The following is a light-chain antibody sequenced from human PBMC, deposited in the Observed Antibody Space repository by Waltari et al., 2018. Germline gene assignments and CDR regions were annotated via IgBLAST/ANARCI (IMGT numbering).Light chain of an antibody. V-gene: IGKV1-39*01. CDR1: QSIATY. CDR2: AAS. CDR3: QQSFVSPWT. Sequence: DIQLTQSPSSLSASIGDRVTITCRAIQSIATYLNWYQEKPGKAPKLLIFAASSLYSGVPSRFSGSGSGTDFTLSISSLQPEDFATYYCQQSFVSPWTFGQGTKVEIK. J-gene: IGKJ1*01.